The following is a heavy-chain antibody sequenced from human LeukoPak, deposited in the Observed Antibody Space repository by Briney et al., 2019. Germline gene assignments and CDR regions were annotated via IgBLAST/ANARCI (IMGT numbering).Heavy chain of an antibody. D-gene: IGHD1-1*01. CDR1: GGSISSYY. J-gene: IGHJ6*02. CDR3: ARADTTGTTYYYYGMDV. CDR2: IYYSGST. Sequence: SETLSLTCTVSGGSISSYYWSWIRQPPGKGLEWIGYIYYSGSTNYNPPLKNRVTISVDTSKNQFSLKLSSVTAADTAVYYCARADTTGTTYYYYGMDVWGQGTTVTVSS. V-gene: IGHV4-59*01.